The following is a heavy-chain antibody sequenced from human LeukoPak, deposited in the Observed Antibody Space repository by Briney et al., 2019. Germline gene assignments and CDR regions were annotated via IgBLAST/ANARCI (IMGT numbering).Heavy chain of an antibody. CDR3: ARGTSIRLLEWLFDY. J-gene: IGHJ4*02. CDR2: INPNSGGT. CDR1: GYTFTGYY. D-gene: IGHD3-3*01. V-gene: IGHV1-2*02. Sequence: ASVKVSCKASGYTFTGYYMHWVRQAPGQGLEWMGWINPNSGGTNYAQKFQGRVTMTRDTSISTAYMELSRLTSDDTAVYYCARGTSIRLLEWLFDYWGQGTLVTVSS.